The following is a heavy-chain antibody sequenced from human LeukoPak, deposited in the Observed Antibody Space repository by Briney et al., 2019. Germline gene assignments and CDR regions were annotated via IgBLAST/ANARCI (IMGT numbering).Heavy chain of an antibody. J-gene: IGHJ6*03. CDR3: AKDSSSYDWGYMDV. CDR1: GFTFSTYA. V-gene: IGHV3-23*01. D-gene: IGHD3-22*01. Sequence: GGSLRLSCAASGFTFSTYAMSWVRQAPGKGLEWVSLIGGSDGRTRYADSVKGRFTISRDNSKNTLYMEMNSLRAEDTAVYYCAKDSSSYDWGYMDVWGKGTTVTISS. CDR2: IGGSDGRT.